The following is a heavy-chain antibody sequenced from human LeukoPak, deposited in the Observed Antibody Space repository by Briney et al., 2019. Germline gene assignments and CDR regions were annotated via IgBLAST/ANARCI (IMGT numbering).Heavy chain of an antibody. CDR2: IYHSGST. J-gene: IGHJ4*02. CDR3: ARSIFWYFDY. CDR1: GGSISSGGYY. Sequence: PSETLSLTCTVSGGSISSGGYYWSWIRQPPGKGLEWIGYIYHSGSTYYNPSLKSRVTISVDRSKNQFSLKLSSVTAADTAVYYCARSIFWYFDYWGQGTLVTVSS. V-gene: IGHV4-30-2*01. D-gene: IGHD3-9*01.